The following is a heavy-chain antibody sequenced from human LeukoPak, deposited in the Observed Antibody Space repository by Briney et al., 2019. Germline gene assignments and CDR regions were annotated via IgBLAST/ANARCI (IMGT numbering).Heavy chain of an antibody. CDR3: AKDAIVRDYSNSDY. D-gene: IGHD4-11*01. V-gene: IGHV1-46*01. CDR1: GYTFTSYY. Sequence: GASVKVSCKASGYTFTSYYIHWVRQAPGQGLEWIGIINPSGGSTTYAQKFQGRVTMTRDTSISTAYMELSRLTSDDTAVYYCAKDAIVRDYSNSDYWGQGTLVTVSS. J-gene: IGHJ4*02. CDR2: INPSGGST.